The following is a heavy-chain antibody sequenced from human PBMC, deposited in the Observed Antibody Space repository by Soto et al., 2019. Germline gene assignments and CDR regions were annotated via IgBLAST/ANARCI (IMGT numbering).Heavy chain of an antibody. J-gene: IGHJ6*02. CDR1: GGSFSGYY. V-gene: IGHV4-34*01. CDR3: ARGPRCINTSCSNDYYHFGLDV. Sequence: QVQLQQWGAGLLKPSETLSLTCAVNGGSFSGYYWSWIRQPPGRGLEWIGEINHSGRTNRNPARKSRISTSVDTSKNHFSLRLSSVTAADTAVYYCARGPRCINTSCSNDYYHFGLDVWGQGTTVTVSS. D-gene: IGHD2-2*01. CDR2: INHSGRT.